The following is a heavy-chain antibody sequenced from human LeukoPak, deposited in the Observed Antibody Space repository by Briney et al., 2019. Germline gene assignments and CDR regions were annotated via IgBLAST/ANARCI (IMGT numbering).Heavy chain of an antibody. V-gene: IGHV3-11*04. CDR1: GFTFSDYY. D-gene: IGHD3-10*01. Sequence: PGGSLRLSCAASGFTFSDYYMSWIRQAPGKGLEWVSYISSSGSTIYYADSVKGRFTISRDNAKNTLYLQMNSLRAEDTAVYFCARDYGRSRDYGMDVWGQGTTVAVSS. CDR2: ISSSGSTI. J-gene: IGHJ6*02. CDR3: ARDYGRSRDYGMDV.